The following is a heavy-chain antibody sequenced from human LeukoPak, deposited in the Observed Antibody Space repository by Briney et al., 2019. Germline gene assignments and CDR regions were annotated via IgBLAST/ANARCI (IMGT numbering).Heavy chain of an antibody. CDR2: IKQDGSEK. V-gene: IGHV3-7*01. Sequence: GGSLRLSCGVSEFTFSNYWMSWVRQAPGKGLEWVANIKQDGSEKYYVDSVKGRFTISRDNAKNSLYLQMNSLRAEDTAVYYCARDRIPIVLIRAGMDVWGQGTTVTVSS. CDR3: ARDRIPIVLIRAGMDV. D-gene: IGHD2-8*01. J-gene: IGHJ6*02. CDR1: EFTFSNYW.